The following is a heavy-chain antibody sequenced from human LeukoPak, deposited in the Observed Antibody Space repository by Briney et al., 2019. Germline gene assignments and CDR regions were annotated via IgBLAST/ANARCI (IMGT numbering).Heavy chain of an antibody. CDR1: GSTFSDYA. CDR3: AKGKAYYYDASGQYFDY. Sequence: GGSLRLSCAASGSTFSDYAMSWVRQAPGKGLEWVSAICGSGGSTYYANSVKGRFTISRDNSKNTLYLQMNSLRAEDTAVYYCAKGKAYYYDASGQYFDYWGQGTLVTVSS. D-gene: IGHD3-22*01. CDR2: ICGSGGST. V-gene: IGHV3-23*01. J-gene: IGHJ4*02.